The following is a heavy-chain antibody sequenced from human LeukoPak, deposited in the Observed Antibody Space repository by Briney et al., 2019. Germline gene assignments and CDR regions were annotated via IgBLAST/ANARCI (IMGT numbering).Heavy chain of an antibody. Sequence: PSETLSLTCAVYGGSFSGYYWSWIRQPPGKGLEWIGEINHSGSTNYNPSLKSRVTISVDTSKNQFSLKLSSVTAADTAVYYCARHSRYSYGRRPAFDYWGQGTLVTVSS. CDR2: INHSGST. CDR1: GGSFSGYY. D-gene: IGHD5-18*01. CDR3: ARHSRYSYGRRPAFDY. V-gene: IGHV4-34*01. J-gene: IGHJ4*02.